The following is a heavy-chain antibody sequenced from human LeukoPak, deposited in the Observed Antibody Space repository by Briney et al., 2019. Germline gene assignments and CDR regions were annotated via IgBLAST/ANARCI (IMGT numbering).Heavy chain of an antibody. J-gene: IGHJ4*02. CDR2: ISSSSSTI. V-gene: IGHV3-48*01. D-gene: IGHD6-6*01. CDR1: GFTFSSYS. CDR3: ARDKEEQLVRGTFDY. Sequence: GGSLRLSCAASGFTFSSYSMNWVRQAPGKGLEWVSYISSSSSTIYYADSVKGRFTISRDNAKNSLYLQMNSLRAEDTAVYYCARDKEEQLVRGTFDYWGQGTLVTVSS.